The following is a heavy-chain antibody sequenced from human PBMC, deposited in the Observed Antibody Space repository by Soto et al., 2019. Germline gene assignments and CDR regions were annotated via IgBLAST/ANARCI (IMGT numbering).Heavy chain of an antibody. J-gene: IGHJ5*02. D-gene: IGHD3-22*01. CDR1: GGSISSGNW. V-gene: IGHV4-4*02. Sequence: SETLSLTCSVSGGSISSGNWWTWVRQPPGKGLEWIGEIYHGGNSNYNPSLKSRVIISVDTSNNQFSLKLSSVTAADTAVYYCARDGPHYYDSSGENWFDPGGQGTLVTVS. CDR2: IYHGGNS. CDR3: ARDGPHYYDSSGENWFDP.